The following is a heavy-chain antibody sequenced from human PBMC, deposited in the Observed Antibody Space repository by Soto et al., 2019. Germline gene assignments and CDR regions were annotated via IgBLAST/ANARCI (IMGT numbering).Heavy chain of an antibody. J-gene: IGHJ5*02. CDR1: GFTLSSYA. V-gene: IGHV3-23*01. D-gene: IGHD4-4*01. CDR3: AKDLFLAVTGRFDP. CDR2: ISGSGGST. Sequence: PGGSLTLSCAASGFTLSSYAMNWVRQAPGKGLERVSAISGSGGSTYYADSVKGRFTISRDNSKNTLYLQMNSLRAEDTAVYYCAKDLFLAVTGRFDPWGQGTLVTVSS.